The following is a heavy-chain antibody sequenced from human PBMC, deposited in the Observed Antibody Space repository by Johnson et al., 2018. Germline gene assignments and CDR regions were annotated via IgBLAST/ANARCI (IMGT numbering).Heavy chain of an antibody. J-gene: IGHJ6*04. CDR1: GFTFSSYG. Sequence: QVQLVESGGGVVQPGRSLRLSCAASGFTFSSYGMHWVRQAPGKGLEWVAVIYYDGSNKYYADSVKGRFTISRDNSKNTLYLQMNSLRAEDTAVYYWAKTLAAGVSLDVWGKGTTVTVSS. D-gene: IGHD6-13*01. CDR2: IYYDGSNK. V-gene: IGHV3-30*18. CDR3: AKTLAAGVSLDV.